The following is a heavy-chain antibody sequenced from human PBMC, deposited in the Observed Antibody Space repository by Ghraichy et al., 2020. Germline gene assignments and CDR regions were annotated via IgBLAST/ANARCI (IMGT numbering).Heavy chain of an antibody. Sequence: GGSLRLSCAASGFTFSSYAMNWIRQAPGKGLEWVSGISGSGGSSYYADSVRGRFTISRDNSKNTLFLQMNSLRAEDTAVYYCARDDQGTSSTDSVWYSKGFDYWGQGTLVTVSS. CDR3: ARDDQGTSSTDSVWYSKGFDY. CDR1: GFTFSSYA. V-gene: IGHV3-23*01. CDR2: ISGSGGSS. J-gene: IGHJ4*02. D-gene: IGHD3-22*01.